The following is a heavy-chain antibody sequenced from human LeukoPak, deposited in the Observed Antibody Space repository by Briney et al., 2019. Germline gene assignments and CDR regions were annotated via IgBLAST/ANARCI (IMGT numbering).Heavy chain of an antibody. CDR1: GGSISSYY. CDR3: ARQTGSGLFILP. J-gene: IGHJ4*02. CDR2: IHTSGST. V-gene: IGHV4-4*07. Sequence: SETLSLTCTVSGGSISSYYWSWIRQPAGKGLEWIGRIHTSGSTNYSPSLKSRVTMSVDTSKNQFSLRLTSVTAADTAVYYCARQTGSGLFILPGGQGTLVTVSS. D-gene: IGHD3/OR15-3a*01.